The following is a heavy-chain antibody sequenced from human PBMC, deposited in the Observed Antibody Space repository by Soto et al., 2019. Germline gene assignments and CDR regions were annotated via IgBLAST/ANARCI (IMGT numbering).Heavy chain of an antibody. CDR3: GVGEAFGENY. CDR2: IYYSGST. D-gene: IGHD3-16*01. Sequence: SETLSLTCTVSGGSISSSSYYWGWIRQPPGKGLEWIGSIYYSGSTYYNPSLKSRVTISVDTSKNQFSLKLSSVTAADTAVYYCGVGEAFGENYWGQGTLVTVSS. V-gene: IGHV4-39*01. CDR1: GGSISSSSYY. J-gene: IGHJ4*02.